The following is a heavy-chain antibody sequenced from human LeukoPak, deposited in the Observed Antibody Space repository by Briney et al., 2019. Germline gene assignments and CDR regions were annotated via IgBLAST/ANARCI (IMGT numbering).Heavy chain of an antibody. Sequence: SETLSLTCTVSGGSISSSSYYWGWIRQPPGKGLEWIGSIYYSGSTYYNPSLKSRVTISVDTSKDQFSLKLSSVTAADTAVYYCASRFGYCSGGSCWGFDIWGQGTMVTVSS. D-gene: IGHD2-15*01. J-gene: IGHJ3*02. CDR3: ASRFGYCSGGSCWGFDI. V-gene: IGHV4-39*01. CDR1: GGSISSSSYY. CDR2: IYYSGST.